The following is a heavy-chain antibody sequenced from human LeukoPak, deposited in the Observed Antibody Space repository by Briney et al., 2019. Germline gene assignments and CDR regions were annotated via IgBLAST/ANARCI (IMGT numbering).Heavy chain of an antibody. CDR3: AKCGGYDWRPTDY. CDR2: ISGSGGST. V-gene: IGHV3-23*01. CDR1: GFTFSSYA. Sequence: GGPLRLSCAASGFTFSSYAMSWVRQAPGKGLEWVSAISGSGGSTYYADSVKGRFTISRDNSKNTLYLQMNSLRAEDTAVYYCAKCGGYDWRPTDYWGQGTLVTVSS. J-gene: IGHJ4*02. D-gene: IGHD5-12*01.